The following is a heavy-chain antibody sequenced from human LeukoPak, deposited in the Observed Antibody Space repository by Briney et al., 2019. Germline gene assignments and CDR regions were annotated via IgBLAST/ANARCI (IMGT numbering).Heavy chain of an antibody. V-gene: IGHV3-7*01. CDR1: GFTFSSYW. CDR3: ARDFFAFGGVNALLDY. Sequence: GGSLRLSCAASGFTFSSYWMSWVRQAPGKGLEWVANIKLDGSEKYYVDSVKGRFTISRDNAKKSLYLQMNSLRDEDTAVYYCARDFFAFGGVNALLDYWGQGTLVTVSS. D-gene: IGHD3-16*01. CDR2: IKLDGSEK. J-gene: IGHJ4*02.